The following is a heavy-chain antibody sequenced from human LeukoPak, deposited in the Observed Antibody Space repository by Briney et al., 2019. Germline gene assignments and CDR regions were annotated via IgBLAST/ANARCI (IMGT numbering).Heavy chain of an antibody. CDR2: IYHSGRT. J-gene: IGHJ5*02. CDR3: ARDHLPSAAMVQDSGWFDP. V-gene: IGHV4-38-2*02. CDR1: GYSISSGYY. D-gene: IGHD2-2*01. Sequence: PSETLSLTCTVSGYSISSGYYWGWIRQPPGKGLEWIGSIYHSGRTFYNPSLKSRVTISVDTSKNQFSLKLTSVTAADTAVYYCARDHLPSAAMVQDSGWFDPWGQGTLVTVSS.